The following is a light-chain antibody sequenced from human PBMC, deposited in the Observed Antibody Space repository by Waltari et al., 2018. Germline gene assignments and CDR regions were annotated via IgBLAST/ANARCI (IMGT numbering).Light chain of an antibody. CDR2: DAS. V-gene: IGKV3-20*01. CDR3: QQSAFSPLT. J-gene: IGKJ4*01. CDR1: QSVGGNY. Sequence: ELVLTQSPATLSLSPGERATLSCRASQSVGGNYLAWFQQKPGQAPRLLIYDASNRATGVPDRFSGSGSGTDFALTISRLDPEDFAVYYCQQSAFSPLTFGGGTTVEMK.